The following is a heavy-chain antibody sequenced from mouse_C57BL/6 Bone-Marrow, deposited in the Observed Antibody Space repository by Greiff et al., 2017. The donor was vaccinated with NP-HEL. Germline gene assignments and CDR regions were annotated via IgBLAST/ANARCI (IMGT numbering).Heavy chain of an antibody. V-gene: IGHV1-4*01. CDR3: ALPYYSNYEVNFDY. D-gene: IGHD2-5*01. CDR1: GYTFTSYT. J-gene: IGHJ2*01. Sequence: QVQLQQSGAELARPGASVKMSCKASGYTFTSYTMHWVKQRPGQGLEWIGYINPSSGYTKYNQKFKDKATLTADKSSSTAYMQMISLTSEDSAVYYCALPYYSNYEVNFDYWGQGTTLTVSS. CDR2: INPSSGYT.